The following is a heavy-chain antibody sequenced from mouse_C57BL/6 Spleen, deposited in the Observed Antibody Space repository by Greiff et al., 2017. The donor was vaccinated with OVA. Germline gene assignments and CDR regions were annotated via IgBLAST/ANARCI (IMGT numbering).Heavy chain of an antibody. J-gene: IGHJ2*01. CDR3: ARNLYYFDY. CDR2: IYPGSGST. D-gene: IGHD6-1*01. CDR1: GYTFTSYW. V-gene: IGHV1-55*01. Sequence: VQLQQSGAELVKPGASVKMSFKASGYTFTSYWITWVKQRPGQGLEWIGDIYPGSGSTNYNEKFKSKATLTVDTSSSTAYMQLSSLTSEDSAVYYCARNLYYFDYWGQGTTLTVSS.